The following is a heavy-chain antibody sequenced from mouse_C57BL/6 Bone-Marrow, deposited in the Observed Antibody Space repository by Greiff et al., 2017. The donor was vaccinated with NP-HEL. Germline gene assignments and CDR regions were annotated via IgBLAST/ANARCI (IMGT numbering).Heavy chain of an antibody. V-gene: IGHV5-9*04. CDR1: GFTFSSYT. CDR2: ISGGGGNT. Sequence: DVKLVESGGGLVKPGGSLKLSCAASGFTFSSYTMSWVRQTPGQRLEWVATISGGGGNTYYPDSVKGRFTISRDNAKNTLYLQMSSLRSEDTAVYYCARHEDYYGSSWYFDVWGTGTTVTVSS. CDR3: ARHEDYYGSSWYFDV. D-gene: IGHD1-1*01. J-gene: IGHJ1*03.